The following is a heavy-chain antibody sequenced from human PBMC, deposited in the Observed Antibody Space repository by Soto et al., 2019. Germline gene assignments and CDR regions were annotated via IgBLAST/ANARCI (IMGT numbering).Heavy chain of an antibody. D-gene: IGHD2-2*01. CDR2: IKSKTDGGTT. Sequence: GGSLRLSCAASGFTFSNAWMSWVRQAPGQGLEWVGRIKSKTDGGTTDYAAPVKGRFTISRDDSNNTLYLQMNSLKTEYTAVYYCTTDRVVVVPAAILESYDYWGQGTLVTVSS. CDR1: GFTFSNAW. V-gene: IGHV3-15*01. J-gene: IGHJ4*02. CDR3: TTDRVVVVPAAILESYDY.